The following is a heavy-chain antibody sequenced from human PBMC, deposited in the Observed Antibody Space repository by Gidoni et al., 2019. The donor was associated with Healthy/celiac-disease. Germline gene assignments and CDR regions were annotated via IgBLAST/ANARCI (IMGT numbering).Heavy chain of an antibody. J-gene: IGHJ4*02. V-gene: IGHV3-30*03. CDR3: ARGPHDYGDY. Sequence: QVQLVESGGGLVQPGWSLRLSCAASGFTFSSYGMHWVRQAPGKGLEWVAVISYDGSNKYYADSVKGRFTISRDNSKNTLYLQMNSLRAEDTAVYYCARGPHDYGDYWGQGTLVTVSS. CDR1: GFTFSSYG. CDR2: ISYDGSNK.